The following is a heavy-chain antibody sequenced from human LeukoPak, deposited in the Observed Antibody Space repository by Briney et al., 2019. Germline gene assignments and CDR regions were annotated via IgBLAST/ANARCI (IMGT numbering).Heavy chain of an antibody. Sequence: PGGSLRLSCAASGFTFTTYSMTWVRQAPGKGLEGGSIISSGSSAIFSADALKGRFTISRDDAKTLLYLDINSLRAEDTAVYYCARGHTAVTRHFDFWGQGTLVTVSS. CDR3: ARGHTAVTRHFDF. CDR2: ISSGSSAI. D-gene: IGHD4-17*01. CDR1: GFTFTTYS. V-gene: IGHV3-21*01. J-gene: IGHJ4*02.